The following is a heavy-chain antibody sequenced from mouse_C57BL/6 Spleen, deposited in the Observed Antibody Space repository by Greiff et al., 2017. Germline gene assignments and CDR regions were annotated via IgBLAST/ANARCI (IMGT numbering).Heavy chain of an antibody. CDR1: GYTFTDYE. J-gene: IGHJ3*01. CDR3: TRAEVYDGYSY. CDR2: IDPETGGT. V-gene: IGHV1-15*01. D-gene: IGHD2-3*01. Sequence: VQLQQSGAELVRPGASVTLSCKASGYTFTDYEMHWVKQTPVHGLEWIGAIDPETGGTAYNQKFKGKAILTADKSSSTAYMELRSLTSEDSAVYYCTRAEVYDGYSYWGQGTLVTVSA.